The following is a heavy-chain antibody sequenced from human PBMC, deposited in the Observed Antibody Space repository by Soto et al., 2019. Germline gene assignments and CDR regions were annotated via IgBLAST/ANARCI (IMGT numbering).Heavy chain of an antibody. CDR3: ATDFI. CDR2: ISSTGSNI. Sequence: XXSLRLSCAASGFAFSAINMNWVRQAPEKGLEWVSYISSTGSNIYYADSVKGRFTISRDNARSSPYLQMNGLRDEDTAVYYCATDFIRGQGALVTVSS. J-gene: IGHJ4*02. D-gene: IGHD3-16*02. CDR1: GFAFSAIN. V-gene: IGHV3-48*02.